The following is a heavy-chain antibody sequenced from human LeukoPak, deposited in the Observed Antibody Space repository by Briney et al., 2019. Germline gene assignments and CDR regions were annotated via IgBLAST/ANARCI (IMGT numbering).Heavy chain of an antibody. V-gene: IGHV3-49*04. CDR2: IRSKAYGATT. D-gene: IGHD5-18*01. CDR1: GFTFTTYA. CDR3: IRGTAYYFDF. Sequence: GGSLRLSCAASGFTFTTYAVNWVRQAPGKGLEWVGLIRSKAYGATTEYAASVTGRFSISRDDSKSIVYLQMNSLTTEDTAVYYCIRGTAYYFDFRGQGTLVTVSS. J-gene: IGHJ4*02.